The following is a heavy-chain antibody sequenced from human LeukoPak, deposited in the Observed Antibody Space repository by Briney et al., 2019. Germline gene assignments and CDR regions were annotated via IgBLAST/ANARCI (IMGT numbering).Heavy chain of an antibody. Sequence: PGGSLRLSCAASGFTFDDYGMSWVRQAPGKGLEWVSGINWNGGSTGYADSVKGRFTISRDNATNSLYLQMNSLRAEDTALYYCASDREWFGDHYYYMDVWGKGTTVTVSS. CDR3: ASDREWFGDHYYYMDV. CDR2: INWNGGST. D-gene: IGHD3-10*01. V-gene: IGHV3-20*04. J-gene: IGHJ6*03. CDR1: GFTFDDYG.